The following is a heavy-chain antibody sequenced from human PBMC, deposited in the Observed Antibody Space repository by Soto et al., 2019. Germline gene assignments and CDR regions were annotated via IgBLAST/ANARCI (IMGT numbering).Heavy chain of an antibody. J-gene: IGHJ2*01. V-gene: IGHV3-23*01. CDR3: VKDDRILGRRYFDL. Sequence: EEQLLESGGGLIQPGGSLRLACAASGFTFSSYAITWFRQAPGKGLEWVSSISFSDGGTYYADSVKGRLTISRDNSKNTLFLQMNGLRVEDTAVYYCVKDDRILGRRYFDLWGRGTLVTVSS. D-gene: IGHD2-15*01. CDR2: ISFSDGGT. CDR1: GFTFSSYA.